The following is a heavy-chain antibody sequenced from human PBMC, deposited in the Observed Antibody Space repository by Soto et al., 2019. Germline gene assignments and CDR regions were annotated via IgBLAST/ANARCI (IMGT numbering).Heavy chain of an antibody. CDR2: IYATGTT. D-gene: IGHD1-1*01. J-gene: IGHJ5*02. CDR1: GASISGFY. V-gene: IGHV4-4*07. CDR3: VRDGTKTLRDWFDP. Sequence: SETLSLTCTVSGASISGFYWSWIRKSAGKGLEWIGRIYATGTTDYNPSLKSRVMMSVATSKKQFSLRLRSVTAADTAVYYCVRDGTKTLRDWFDPWGQGISVTVSS.